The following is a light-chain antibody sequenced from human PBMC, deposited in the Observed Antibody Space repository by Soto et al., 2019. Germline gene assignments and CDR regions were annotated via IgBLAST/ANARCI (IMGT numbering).Light chain of an antibody. CDR2: GAS. J-gene: IGKJ4*01. Sequence: VVFTQLPGTLSLSPGERATLSCRASQSLSRNSLAWYQQKPGQAPMLLIYGASSRATGVPDKFSGRWSGTDFTLTISRLEPEDFAVYYCQQYGTLITFGGGTKVDI. CDR3: QQYGTLIT. CDR1: QSLSRNS. V-gene: IGKV3-20*01.